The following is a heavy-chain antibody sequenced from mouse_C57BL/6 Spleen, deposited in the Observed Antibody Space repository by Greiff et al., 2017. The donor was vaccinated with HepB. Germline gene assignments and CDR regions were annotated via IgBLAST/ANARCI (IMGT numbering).Heavy chain of an antibody. CDR3: ARRYLMGYYDVYYDY. Sequence: QVQLQQPGAELVKPGASVKLSCKASGYTFTSYWMHWVKQRPGRGLEWIGRIDPNSGGTKYNEKFKSKATLTVDKPSSTAYMQLSSLTSEDSAVYYCARRYLMGYYDVYYDYWGQGTTLTVSS. D-gene: IGHD1-1*01. V-gene: IGHV1-72*01. CDR2: IDPNSGGT. CDR1: GYTFTSYW. J-gene: IGHJ2*01.